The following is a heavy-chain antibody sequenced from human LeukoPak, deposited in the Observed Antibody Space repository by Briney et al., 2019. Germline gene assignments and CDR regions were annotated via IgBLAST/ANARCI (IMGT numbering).Heavy chain of an antibody. CDR2: ISGSGGST. J-gene: IGHJ4*02. V-gene: IGHV3-23*01. CDR1: GFTFSNYG. Sequence: GGSLRLSCAASGFTFSNYGMSWVRQAPGKGLEWVSAISGSGGSTYYADSVKGRFTISRDNSKNTLYLQMNSLRAEDTAVYYCARRAGAYSHPYDYWGQGTLVTVSS. CDR3: ARRAGAYSHPYDY. D-gene: IGHD4/OR15-4a*01.